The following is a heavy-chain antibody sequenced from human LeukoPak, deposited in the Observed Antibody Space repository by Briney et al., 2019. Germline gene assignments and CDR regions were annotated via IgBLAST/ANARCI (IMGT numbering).Heavy chain of an antibody. Sequence: GGSLRLSCAASGFPFDDYAMHWVRQAPGKGLEWVSLISGDGGSTYYADSVKGRFTISRDNSKNSLYLQMNSLRTEDTALYYCAKEGGSGSYFSRYGMNVWGQGTTVTVS. V-gene: IGHV3-43*02. CDR3: AKEGGSGSYFSRYGMNV. CDR2: ISGDGGST. J-gene: IGHJ6*02. CDR1: GFPFDDYA. D-gene: IGHD3-10*01.